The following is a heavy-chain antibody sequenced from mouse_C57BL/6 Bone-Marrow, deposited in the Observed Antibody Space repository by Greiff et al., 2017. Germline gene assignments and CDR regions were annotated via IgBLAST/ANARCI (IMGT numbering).Heavy chain of an antibody. V-gene: IGHV1-55*01. Sequence: QVQLQQPGAELVKPGASVKMSCKASGYTFTSYWITWVKQRPGQGLEWIGDIYPGSGSTNYNEKFKSKATLTVDTSSSTAYMQLSSLTAEDSAVYYWARRPNYYAMDYWGQGTSVTVSS. CDR1: GYTFTSYW. CDR3: ARRPNYYAMDY. J-gene: IGHJ4*01. CDR2: IYPGSGST.